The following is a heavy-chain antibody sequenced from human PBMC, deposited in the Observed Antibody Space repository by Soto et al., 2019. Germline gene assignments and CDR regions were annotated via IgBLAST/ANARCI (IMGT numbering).Heavy chain of an antibody. CDR1: GYSFTSYW. J-gene: IGHJ6*02. D-gene: IGHD6-19*01. CDR3: ARGVIAVGGKDYGMDV. CDR2: IDPSDSYT. V-gene: IGHV5-10-1*01. Sequence: PGESLKISGKGSGYSFTSYWISWVRQMPGKDLECMGRIDPSDSYTNYSPSFQCHVTISADKSISTAYLQWSSLKASDTAMYYSARGVIAVGGKDYGMDVWGQGTRVTASS.